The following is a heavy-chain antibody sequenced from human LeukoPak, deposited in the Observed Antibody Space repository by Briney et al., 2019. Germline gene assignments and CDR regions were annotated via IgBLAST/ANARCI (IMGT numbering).Heavy chain of an antibody. CDR3: AVPGPYTEYFQH. CDR2: INPNSGGT. CDR1: GYTFTGY. D-gene: IGHD3-10*01. J-gene: IGHJ1*01. Sequence: ASVKVSCKASGYTFTGYMHWVRQDPGQGLEWMGWINPNSGGTNYAQKFQGRVTMTRDTSISTAYMELTRLRSDDTAVYYCAVPGPYTEYFQHWGQGTLVTVSS. V-gene: IGHV1-2*02.